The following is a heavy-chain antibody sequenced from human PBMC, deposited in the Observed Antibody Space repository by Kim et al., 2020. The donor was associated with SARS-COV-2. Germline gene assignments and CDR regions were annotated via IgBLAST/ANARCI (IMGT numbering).Heavy chain of an antibody. CDR1: GYTFTSYG. CDR3: ARDRGLVADGYYYMDV. Sequence: ASVKVSCKASGYTFTSYGISWVRQAPGQGLEWMGWISAYNGNTNYAQKLQGRVTMTKDTSTSTAYMELRSLRSDDTAVYYCARDRGLVADGYYYMDVWGKGTTVTVSS. D-gene: IGHD3-9*01. J-gene: IGHJ6*03. V-gene: IGHV1-18*01. CDR2: ISAYNGNT.